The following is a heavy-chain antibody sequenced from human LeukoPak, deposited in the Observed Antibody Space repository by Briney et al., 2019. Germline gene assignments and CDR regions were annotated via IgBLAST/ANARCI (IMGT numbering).Heavy chain of an antibody. J-gene: IGHJ6*02. CDR1: GGSISSYY. Sequence: SETLSLTCTVSGGSISSYYWSWVRQPAGKGLEWIGRIYTSGSTNYNPSLKSRVTMSVDTSKNQFSLKLSSVTAADTAVYYCAREFVVVPAAIGSSPYYYGMDVWGQGTTVTVSS. V-gene: IGHV4-4*07. CDR2: IYTSGST. D-gene: IGHD2-2*01. CDR3: AREFVVVPAAIGSSPYYYGMDV.